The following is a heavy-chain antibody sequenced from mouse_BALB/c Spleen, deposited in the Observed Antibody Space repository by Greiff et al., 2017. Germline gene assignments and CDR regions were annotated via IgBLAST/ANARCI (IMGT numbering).Heavy chain of an antibody. D-gene: IGHD3-3*01. Sequence: VKLVESGAELVRSGASVELSCKASGYTFTSYWMQWVKQRPGQGLEWIGAIYPGDGDTRYTQKFKGKATLTADKSSSTAYMQLSSLASEDSAVYYCARSRTGPYYFDYWGQGTTLTVSS. CDR1: GYTFTSYW. J-gene: IGHJ2*01. V-gene: IGHV1-87*01. CDR2: IYPGDGDT. CDR3: ARSRTGPYYFDY.